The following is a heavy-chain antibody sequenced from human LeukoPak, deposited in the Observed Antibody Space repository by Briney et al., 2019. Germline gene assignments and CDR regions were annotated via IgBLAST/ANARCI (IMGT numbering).Heavy chain of an antibody. CDR2: IWYDGSNK. Sequence: GGSLRLSCAVSGFTFSSYGMHWVRQAPGKGLEWVAVIWYDGSNKYYADSVKGRFTISRDNSKNTLYLQMNSLRAEDTAVYYCAKDFNTYYYDSSLDYWGQGTLVTVSS. D-gene: IGHD3-22*01. CDR1: GFTFSSYG. CDR3: AKDFNTYYYDSSLDY. V-gene: IGHV3-33*06. J-gene: IGHJ4*02.